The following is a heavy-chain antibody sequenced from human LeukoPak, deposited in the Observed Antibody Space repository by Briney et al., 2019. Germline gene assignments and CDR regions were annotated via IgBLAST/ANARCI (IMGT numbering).Heavy chain of an antibody. CDR3: ARASPQYYDFWSGWRLINPPFDY. CDR2: IYHSGST. CDR1: GYSISSGYY. V-gene: IGHV4-38-2*02. D-gene: IGHD3-3*01. Sequence: PSETLSLTCTVSGYSISSGYYWGWIRQPPGKGLEWIGSIYHSGSTYYNPSLKSRVTISVDTSKNQFSLKLSSVTAADTAVYYCARASPQYYDFWSGWRLINPPFDYWGQGTLVTVSS. J-gene: IGHJ4*02.